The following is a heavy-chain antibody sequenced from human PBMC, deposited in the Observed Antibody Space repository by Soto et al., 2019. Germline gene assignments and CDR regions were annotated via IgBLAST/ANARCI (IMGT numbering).Heavy chain of an antibody. D-gene: IGHD3-16*01. Sequence: QVQLQESGPGLVKPSETLSLTCTSSGGSISTYYWTWIRQPPGKGLEWIGSINFSGDTNYNPSLKSRVTMSVDTSKNHFSLNLSSVTAADTAVYYCARKRLGSSYWGQGPLVTVSS. CDR2: INFSGDT. V-gene: IGHV4-59*01. CDR3: ARKRLGSSY. J-gene: IGHJ4*02. CDR1: GGSISTYY.